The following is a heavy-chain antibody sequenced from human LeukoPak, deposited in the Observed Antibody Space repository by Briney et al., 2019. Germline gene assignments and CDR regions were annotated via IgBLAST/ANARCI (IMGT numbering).Heavy chain of an antibody. CDR1: GFTFSTSW. CDR3: ARNNGMDV. J-gene: IGHJ6*02. CDR2: IKKDGSET. V-gene: IGHV3-7*03. Sequence: PGGSLRLSCAASGFTFSTSWMSWVRQVPGKGLEWVANIKKDGSETYYVDSVKGRFTISRDNAKNSLYLQMNSLRAEDTALYHCARNNGMDVWGQGTTVIVSS.